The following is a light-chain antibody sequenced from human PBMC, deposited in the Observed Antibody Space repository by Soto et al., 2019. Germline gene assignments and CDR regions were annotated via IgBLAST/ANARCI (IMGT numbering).Light chain of an antibody. CDR1: SGSIASNY. J-gene: IGLJ3*02. CDR2: EDN. CDR3: QSYDATNQV. Sequence: FMLTQPHSVSESPGKTVIISCTRSSGSIASNYVPWYQQRPGSSPTTVIYEDNQRPSGVPDRFSGSIDSSSNSASLTISGLETEDEADYFCQSYDATNQVFGGGTKLTVL. V-gene: IGLV6-57*01.